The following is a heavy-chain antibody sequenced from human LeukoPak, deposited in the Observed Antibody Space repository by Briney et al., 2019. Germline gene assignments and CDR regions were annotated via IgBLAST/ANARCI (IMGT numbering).Heavy chain of an antibody. V-gene: IGHV4-34*01. D-gene: IGHD2-15*01. CDR2: INHSGST. CDR1: GGSFSGYY. CDR3: AREGYCSGGSCYSS. Sequence: PSETLSLTCAVYGGSFSGYYWSWIRQPPGKGLEWIGEINHSGSTNYNPYLKSRVTISVDTSNNQFSLKLSSVTAADTAVYYCAREGYCSGGSCYSSWGQGTLVTVSS. J-gene: IGHJ4*02.